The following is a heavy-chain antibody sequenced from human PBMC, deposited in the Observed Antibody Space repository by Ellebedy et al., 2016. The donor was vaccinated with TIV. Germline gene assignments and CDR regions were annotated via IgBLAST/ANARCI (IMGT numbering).Heavy chain of an antibody. CDR3: SKGPTSMIMRGWFDP. CDR2: ISWNSGTI. V-gene: IGHV3-9*01. J-gene: IGHJ5*02. Sequence: SLKISCAASGFTFDDYAMHWVRQAPGKGLEWVPGISWNSGTIDYADSVKGRFTISRDNAKNCLYLQMNSLRAEDTALYYCSKGPTSMIMRGWFDPWGQGTLVTVSS. CDR1: GFTFDDYA. D-gene: IGHD5-18*01.